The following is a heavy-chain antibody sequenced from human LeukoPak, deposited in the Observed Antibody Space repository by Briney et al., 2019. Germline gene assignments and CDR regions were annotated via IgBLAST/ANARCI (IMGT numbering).Heavy chain of an antibody. V-gene: IGHV5-51*01. Sequence: GESLKISCKGSGYSFTSYWIGWVRQMPRKGLEWMGIIFPGDSDTRYSPSFQGQVTFSADKSISTAYLHWNSLKASDSAMYYCARRTGYYFDSWGQGTLVTVSS. CDR1: GYSFTSYW. CDR2: IFPGDSDT. J-gene: IGHJ4*02. CDR3: ARRTGYYFDS.